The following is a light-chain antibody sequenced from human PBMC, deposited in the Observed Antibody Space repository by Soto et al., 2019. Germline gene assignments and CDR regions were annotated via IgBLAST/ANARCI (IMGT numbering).Light chain of an antibody. V-gene: IGLV2-14*01. J-gene: IGLJ1*01. CDR1: SSDVGGYNY. CDR2: EVS. Sequence: QSALTQPASVSGSPGQAITISCTGTSSDVGGYNYVSWDQHRPGKAPQLIIYEVSYRPSGVSNRFSGSKSGNTASLTISGLQAEHEADYYYSSYTANNTRLFGTGTKLTVL. CDR3: SSYTANNTRL.